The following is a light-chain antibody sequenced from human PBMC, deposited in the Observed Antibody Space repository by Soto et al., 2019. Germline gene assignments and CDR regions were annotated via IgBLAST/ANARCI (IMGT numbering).Light chain of an antibody. Sequence: QSALTQPPSASGSPGQSVTISCTGTSSDVGGYNYVSWYQHHPGKAPKLMIYEVAKRPSGVPDRFSGSKSGNTASLTVSGLQAEDEADYYCNSYAGDSWVFGGGTKVTVL. J-gene: IGLJ3*02. V-gene: IGLV2-8*01. CDR2: EVA. CDR1: SSDVGGYNY. CDR3: NSYAGDSWV.